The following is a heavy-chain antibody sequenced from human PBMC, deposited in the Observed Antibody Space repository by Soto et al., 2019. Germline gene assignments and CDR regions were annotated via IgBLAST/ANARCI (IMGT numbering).Heavy chain of an antibody. D-gene: IGHD3-3*01. CDR2: IKSKTDGGTT. Sequence: PGGSLTLSCAASGFTFSNAWMNWVRQAPGKGLEWVGRIKSKTDGGTTDYAAPVKGRFTISRDDSKNTLYLQMNSLKTEDTAVYYCTTRHLLEWDPRGMDVWGQGTTVTGSS. CDR3: TTRHLLEWDPRGMDV. J-gene: IGHJ6*02. V-gene: IGHV3-15*07. CDR1: GFTFSNAW.